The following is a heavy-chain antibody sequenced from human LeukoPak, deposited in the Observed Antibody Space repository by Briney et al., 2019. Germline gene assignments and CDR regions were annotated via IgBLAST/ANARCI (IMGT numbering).Heavy chain of an antibody. CDR1: GFSFSHYG. Sequence: GGSLRLSCAASGFSFSHYGMNWVRQAPGKGLEWVSSISSSSSYIYYADSVKGRFTISRDNAKNSLYLQMNSLRAEDTAVYYCARDPNTSIAAAGTQMVYYFDYWGQGTLVTVSS. V-gene: IGHV3-21*01. D-gene: IGHD6-13*01. CDR3: ARDPNTSIAAAGTQMVYYFDY. CDR2: ISSSSSYI. J-gene: IGHJ4*02.